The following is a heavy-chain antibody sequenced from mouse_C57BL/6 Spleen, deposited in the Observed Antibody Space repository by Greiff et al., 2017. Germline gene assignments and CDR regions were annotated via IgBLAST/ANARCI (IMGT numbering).Heavy chain of an antibody. Sequence: QVQLQQSGPELVKPGASVKISCKASGYAFSSSWMNWVKQRPGQGLEWIGRIYPGDGDTNYNGKFKGKATLTADKSSSTAYLQLSSLTSEDSAVYFCARSDDYATFAYWGQGTLVTVSA. V-gene: IGHV1-82*01. J-gene: IGHJ3*01. D-gene: IGHD2-13*01. CDR3: ARSDDYATFAY. CDR2: IYPGDGDT. CDR1: GYAFSSSW.